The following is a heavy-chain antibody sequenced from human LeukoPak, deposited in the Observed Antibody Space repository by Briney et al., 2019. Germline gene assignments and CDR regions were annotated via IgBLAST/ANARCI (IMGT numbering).Heavy chain of an antibody. V-gene: IGHV3-23*01. CDR3: AKDPVDYQDRFDP. CDR2: ISGSGGST. D-gene: IGHD4-11*01. Sequence: GGPLRLSCAASGFTFSSYAMSWVRQAPGKGLEWVSAISGSGGSTYYADSVQGRFTISRDNSKNTLYLQMNSLRAEDTAVYYCAKDPVDYQDRFDPWGQGTLVTVSS. J-gene: IGHJ5*02. CDR1: GFTFSSYA.